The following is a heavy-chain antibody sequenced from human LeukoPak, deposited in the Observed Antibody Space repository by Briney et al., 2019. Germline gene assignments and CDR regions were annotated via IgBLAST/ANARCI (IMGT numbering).Heavy chain of an antibody. V-gene: IGHV3-33*01. D-gene: IGHD3-10*01. Sequence: EGSLRLSCAASGFTFSDYGMHWVRQAPGKGLEWVAVIWYDGSNKYYADSVKGRFTVSRDNSKNTLDLQMSSLRDEDTAVYYCAREQYGSDDALDIWGQGTLVTVSS. J-gene: IGHJ3*02. CDR1: GFTFSDYG. CDR3: AREQYGSDDALDI. CDR2: IWYDGSNK.